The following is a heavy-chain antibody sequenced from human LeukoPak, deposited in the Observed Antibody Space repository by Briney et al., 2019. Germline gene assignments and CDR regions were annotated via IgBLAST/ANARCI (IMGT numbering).Heavy chain of an antibody. CDR1: GFNFSSYS. CDR3: ARESSGYFY. V-gene: IGHV3-21*01. J-gene: IGHJ4*02. D-gene: IGHD3-22*01. Sequence: GGSLRLSCAASGFNFSSYSMNWVRQAPGKGLEWVSSISSSSSFRYYADSVKGRFTIPRDNAKNSLYLQMNSLRAEDTAVYYCARESSGYFYWGQGTLVTVSS. CDR2: ISSSSSFR.